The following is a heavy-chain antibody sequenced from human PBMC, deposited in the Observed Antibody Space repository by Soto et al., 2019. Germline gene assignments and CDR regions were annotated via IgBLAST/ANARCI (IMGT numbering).Heavy chain of an antibody. Sequence: WGSLRLSCAASGFTFSSYSMNWVRQAPGKGLEWVSSISSSSSYIYYADSVKGRFTISRDNTKNSLYLQMNSLRAEDTAVYYCARDLSGYEEDYYYGMDVWGQGTTVTVSS. J-gene: IGHJ6*02. CDR1: GFTFSSYS. D-gene: IGHD5-12*01. CDR2: ISSSSSYI. V-gene: IGHV3-21*01. CDR3: ARDLSGYEEDYYYGMDV.